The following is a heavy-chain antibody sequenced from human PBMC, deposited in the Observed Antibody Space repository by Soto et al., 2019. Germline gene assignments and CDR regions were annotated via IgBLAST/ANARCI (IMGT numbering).Heavy chain of an antibody. CDR3: ARDRSVEMATNDAFDI. D-gene: IGHD5-12*01. V-gene: IGHV3-11*01. J-gene: IGHJ3*02. Sequence: GGSLRLSCAASGFTFSDYYMSWIRQAPGKGLEWVSYISSSGSTIYYADSVKGRFTISRDNAKNSLYLQMNSLRAEDTAVYYCARDRSVEMATNDAFDIWGQGTMVTVSS. CDR1: GFTFSDYY. CDR2: ISSSGSTI.